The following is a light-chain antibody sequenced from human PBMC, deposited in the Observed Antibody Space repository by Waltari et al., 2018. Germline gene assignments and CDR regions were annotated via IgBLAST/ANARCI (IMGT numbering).Light chain of an antibody. Sequence: QSALTQPASVSGSPGQSITISCTGTSSDVGAYNYVSWYHQHPGKAPKPIIYEVSNRPSGVSNRFSGSKSGNTASLTISGLQAEDEADYYCSSYISSSTLELFGGGTSLTVL. V-gene: IGLV2-14*03. CDR1: SSDVGAYNY. CDR2: EVS. J-gene: IGLJ2*01. CDR3: SSYISSSTLEL.